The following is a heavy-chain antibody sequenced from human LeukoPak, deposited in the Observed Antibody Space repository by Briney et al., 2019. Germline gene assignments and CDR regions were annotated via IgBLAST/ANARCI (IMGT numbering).Heavy chain of an antibody. D-gene: IGHD2-2*01. CDR1: GYSFTTYW. J-gene: IGHJ6*02. V-gene: IGHV5-10-1*01. CDR2: IDPSDSYT. Sequence: GESLKISCKGSGYSFTTYWIGWVRQMPGKGLEWMGRIDPSDSYTNYSPSFQGHVTISADKSISTAYLQWSSLKASDTAMYYCARSGGGYCSSTSCYVYYYYGMDVWGQGTTVTVSS. CDR3: ARSGGGYCSSTSCYVYYYYGMDV.